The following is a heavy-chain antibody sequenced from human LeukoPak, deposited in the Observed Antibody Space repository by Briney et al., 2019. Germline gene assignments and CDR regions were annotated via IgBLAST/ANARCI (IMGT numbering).Heavy chain of an antibody. J-gene: IGHJ5*02. CDR1: GGSICSYY. V-gene: IGHV4-4*07. CDR2: IYTSGST. Sequence: PSETLSLTCTVSGGSICSYYWSWIRQPAGKGLEWIGRIYTSGSTNYNPSLKSRVTISVDKSKNQFSLKLSSVTAADTAVYYCARGLASIYCSSTSCPHAGFDPWGQGTLVTVSS. D-gene: IGHD2-2*01. CDR3: ARGLASIYCSSTSCPHAGFDP.